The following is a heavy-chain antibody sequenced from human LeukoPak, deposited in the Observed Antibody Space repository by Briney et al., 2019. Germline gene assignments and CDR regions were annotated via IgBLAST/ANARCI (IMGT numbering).Heavy chain of an antibody. Sequence: GGSLRLSCAASGFTFSSYAISWVRQAPGRGLEWMGGIIPIFGTANYAQKFQGRVTITADESTSTAYMELSSLRSEDTAVYYCAREDTAMVMIDYWGQGTLVTVSS. J-gene: IGHJ4*02. CDR2: IIPIFGTA. D-gene: IGHD5-18*01. V-gene: IGHV1-69*01. CDR1: GFTFSSYA. CDR3: AREDTAMVMIDY.